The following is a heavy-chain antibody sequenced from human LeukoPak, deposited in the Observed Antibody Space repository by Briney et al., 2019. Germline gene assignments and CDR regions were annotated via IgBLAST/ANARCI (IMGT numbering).Heavy chain of an antibody. CDR1: GFTLSSYW. CDR2: IKQDGSDK. Sequence: GRSLRLSCAASGFTLSSYWMSWVRQVPGNGLVWVANIKQDGSDKYYVDSVKGRFTISRDNAKNSLYLQMNSLRADDTAVYYCATSRRSVPFDYWGQGTLVTVSS. D-gene: IGHD1-1*01. V-gene: IGHV3-7*01. CDR3: ATSRRSVPFDY. J-gene: IGHJ4*02.